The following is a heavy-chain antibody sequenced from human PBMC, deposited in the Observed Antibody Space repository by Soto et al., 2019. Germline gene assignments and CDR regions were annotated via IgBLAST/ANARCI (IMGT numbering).Heavy chain of an antibody. Sequence: PSDTLSLTCTVSGGSISSSSYYWGWIRQPPGKGLEWIGSIYYSGSTYYNPSLKSRVTISVDTSKNQFSLKLSSVTAADTAVYYCARQEYSSSWYYYYGMDVWGQGTSVTVSS. J-gene: IGHJ6*02. V-gene: IGHV4-39*01. CDR1: GGSISSSSYY. CDR3: ARQEYSSSWYYYYGMDV. D-gene: IGHD6-13*01. CDR2: IYYSGST.